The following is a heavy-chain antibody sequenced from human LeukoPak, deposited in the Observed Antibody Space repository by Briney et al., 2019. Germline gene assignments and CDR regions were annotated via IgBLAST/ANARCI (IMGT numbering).Heavy chain of an antibody. D-gene: IGHD4-17*01. V-gene: IGHV4-59*01. CDR1: RGSTGSFY. J-gene: IGHJ4*02. CDR3: ARGVTTFFDH. CDR2: VSDFESDSDSETVGNNDNT. Sequence: SGTLSLTCTISRGSTGSFYWGWIRQPPGRDLEWIGHVSDFESDSDSETVGNNDNTNYNPSLKIRVTISLDTSKKQVSLNLGTVTAADTAVYFCARGVTTFFDHWGQGVLVAVSS.